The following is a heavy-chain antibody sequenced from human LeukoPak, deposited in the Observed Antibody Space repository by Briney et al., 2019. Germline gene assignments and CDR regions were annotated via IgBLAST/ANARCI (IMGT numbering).Heavy chain of an antibody. Sequence: SETLSLTCTVSGGSISSGDYYWSWIRQPPGKGLEWIGYIYYSGSTCYNPSLKSRVTISVDTSKNQFSLKLSSVTAADTAVYYCARHGVAGTGGARYNWFDPWGQGTLVTVSS. V-gene: IGHV4-30-4*01. CDR1: GGSISSGDYY. D-gene: IGHD6-19*01. CDR3: ARHGVAGTGGARYNWFDP. CDR2: IYYSGST. J-gene: IGHJ5*02.